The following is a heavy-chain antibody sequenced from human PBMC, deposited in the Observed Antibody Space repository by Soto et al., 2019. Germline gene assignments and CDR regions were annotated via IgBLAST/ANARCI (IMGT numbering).Heavy chain of an antibody. CDR1: GFTVSNAW. D-gene: IGHD6-13*01. V-gene: IGHV3-15*01. CDR2: VKSKADGDAK. J-gene: IGHJ6*02. CDR3: TSDQGYLDV. Sequence: GGALRVSCAASGFTVSNAWMSWVRQAPGKGLEWVGRVKSKADGDAKDYGEPVKDRFTVSRDDSQNTFFLQMISLKTEDTAVYYCTSDQGYLDVWGQGTPVTVSS.